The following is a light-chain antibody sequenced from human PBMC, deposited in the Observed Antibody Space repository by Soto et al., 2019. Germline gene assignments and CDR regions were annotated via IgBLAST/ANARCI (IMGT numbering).Light chain of an antibody. CDR1: QNISTN. J-gene: IGKJ1*01. Sequence: EIVMTQSPATLSVPPGERATLSCRASQNISTNLAWYQQKPGQAPRLLIYGASNRATGIPDRFSGSGSGTDFTLTISRLEPEDFAVYYCQQYGSSGTFGQGTKVDIK. V-gene: IGKV3-20*01. CDR3: QQYGSSGT. CDR2: GAS.